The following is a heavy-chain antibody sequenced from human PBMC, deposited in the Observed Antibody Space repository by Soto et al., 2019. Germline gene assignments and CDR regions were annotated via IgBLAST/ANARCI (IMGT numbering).Heavy chain of an antibody. V-gene: IGHV1-3*01. J-gene: IGHJ4*02. CDR3: ARSIVVVTALDY. Sequence: QVLLVQSGDEGKKPGASVKVSCKASGYTFTSYAMHWVRQAPGQRLEWMGWINAGNGNTKYSQKFQGRVTITRDTSASTAYMELSSLRSEDTAVYYCARSIVVVTALDYWGQGTLVTVSS. CDR1: GYTFTSYA. D-gene: IGHD2-21*02. CDR2: INAGNGNT.